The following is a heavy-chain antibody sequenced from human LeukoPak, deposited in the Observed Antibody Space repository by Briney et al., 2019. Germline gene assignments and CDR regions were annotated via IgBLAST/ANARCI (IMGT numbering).Heavy chain of an antibody. CDR2: INPNNGDT. Sequence: ASVKVSCKASGYTFTAQYMHWVRQAPGQGLEWMGWINPNNGDTKYAQSFLGRVTMTRDTSTTTAYMELSSLRSDDTAVYFCASYPRSIPTPPFDYWGQGALVTVSS. CDR1: GYTFTAQY. J-gene: IGHJ4*02. V-gene: IGHV1-2*02. CDR3: ASYPRSIPTPPFDY. D-gene: IGHD2-21*01.